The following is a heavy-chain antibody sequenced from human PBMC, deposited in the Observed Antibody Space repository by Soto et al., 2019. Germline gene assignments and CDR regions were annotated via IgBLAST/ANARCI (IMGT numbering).Heavy chain of an antibody. CDR2: IIPIFGTA. CDR3: AKYYCSGGSCYSNYYYGMDV. D-gene: IGHD2-15*01. Sequence: QVQLVQSGAEVKKPGSSLKVSCKATGGTFSSYAISWVRQAPGQGLEWMGGIIPIFGTANYAQKFQGRVTITADESTSTAYMELSSLRSEDTAVYYCAKYYCSGGSCYSNYYYGMDVWGQGTTVTVSS. V-gene: IGHV1-69*01. CDR1: GGTFSSYA. J-gene: IGHJ6*02.